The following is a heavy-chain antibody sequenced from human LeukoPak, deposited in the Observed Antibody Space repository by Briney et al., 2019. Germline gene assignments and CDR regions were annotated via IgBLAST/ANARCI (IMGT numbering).Heavy chain of an antibody. CDR2: ITDSGGGA. CDR1: GFIFSNYA. Sequence: GGSLRLSCAASGFIFSNYAMTWVRQAPGKGLEYISSITDSGGGAYYADSVKGRFTLSRDNSRDTLYLHLNSLRAEDTALYYCAKGGLGQASGLDVWGQGTTVIVSS. V-gene: IGHV3-23*01. J-gene: IGHJ6*02. D-gene: IGHD3-10*01. CDR3: AKGGLGQASGLDV.